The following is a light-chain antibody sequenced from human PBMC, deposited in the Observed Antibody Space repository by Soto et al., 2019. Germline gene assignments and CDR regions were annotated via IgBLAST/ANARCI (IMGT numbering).Light chain of an antibody. V-gene: IGKV1-5*01. CDR2: DAS. CDR1: QSVNKW. J-gene: IGKJ5*01. CDR3: QQYNSYSRT. Sequence: DIQMTQSPSTLSASVGDRVTITCRASQSVNKWLAWYQQKPGKAPKLLRFDASNLESGVPSRFSGNASGTEFTLTITGLKADDFETYFCQQYNSYSRTFGQGTRLEIK.